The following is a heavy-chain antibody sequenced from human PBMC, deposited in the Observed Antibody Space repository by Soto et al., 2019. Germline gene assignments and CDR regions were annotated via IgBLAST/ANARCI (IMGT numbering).Heavy chain of an antibody. CDR2: IKSKTDGGTT. D-gene: IGHD3-22*01. CDR3: TTDSHFTMILVRFDF. J-gene: IGHJ4*01. CDR1: GFTFSDAW. V-gene: IGHV3-15*07. Sequence: EVQLVESGGGLVKPGGSLRLSCAASGFTFSDAWINWVRQAPVKGLEWVGRIKSKTDGGTTDFAAPVKGRFAISRDDSKNMVYLQMNSLKTEDTAVYYCTTDSHFTMILVRFDFWGLGTLVTVSS.